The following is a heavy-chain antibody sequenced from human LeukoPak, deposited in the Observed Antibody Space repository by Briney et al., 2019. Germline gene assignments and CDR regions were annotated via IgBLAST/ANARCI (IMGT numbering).Heavy chain of an antibody. D-gene: IGHD1-26*01. Sequence: GGSLRLSCAASGFTFSSYWMSWVRQAPGKGLEWVANIKQDGSEKYYVDSVKGRFTISRDNAKNSLYLQMNSLRAEDTAVYYYARVSMGATTDYWGQGTLVTVSS. CDR3: ARVSMGATTDY. J-gene: IGHJ4*02. V-gene: IGHV3-7*01. CDR2: IKQDGSEK. CDR1: GFTFSSYW.